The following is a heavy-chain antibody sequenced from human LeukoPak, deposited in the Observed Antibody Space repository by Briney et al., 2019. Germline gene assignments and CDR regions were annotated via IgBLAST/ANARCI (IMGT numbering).Heavy chain of an antibody. CDR1: GFTFDDYG. V-gene: IGHV3-7*01. J-gene: IGHJ6*03. D-gene: IGHD4-17*01. Sequence: PGGSLRLSCAASGFTFDDYGMSWVRQAPGKGLEWVASIKQDGSEKYYVDSVKGRFTISRDNAKNSLYLQMNSLRAEDTAVYYCARDGPDYGDYYYYYYYMVVWGEGTTVTVSS. CDR2: IKQDGSEK. CDR3: ARDGPDYGDYYYYYYYMVV.